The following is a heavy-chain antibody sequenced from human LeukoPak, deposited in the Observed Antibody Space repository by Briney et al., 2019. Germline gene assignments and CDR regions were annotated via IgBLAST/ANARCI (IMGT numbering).Heavy chain of an antibody. D-gene: IGHD3-9*01. CDR2: ISSGSKT. J-gene: IGHJ4*02. CDR1: GFTFSIYN. V-gene: IGHV3-69-1*01. CDR3: ARGENLRYFDWLYFDY. Sequence: RSGGSLTLSCAASGFTFSIYNINWVRQAPGKGLEWVSSISSGSKTYYADSVKGRFTISRDKAEKSLYLQMNSLRDEDTAVYYCARGENLRYFDWLYFDYWGQGTLVTVSS.